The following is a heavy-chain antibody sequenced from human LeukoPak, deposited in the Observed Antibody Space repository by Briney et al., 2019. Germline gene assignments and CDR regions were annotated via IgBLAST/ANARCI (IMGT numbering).Heavy chain of an antibody. Sequence: SETLSLTCTVSGGSISSYYWSWIRQPPGKGLEWIGTIYYSGTTYYNPSLKSRVTISVDTSRNQFSLKLSSVTATDTAVYYCARMIGDDAFDIWGQGTMVTVSS. J-gene: IGHJ3*02. CDR3: ARMIGDDAFDI. CDR1: GGSISSYY. V-gene: IGHV4-59*04. D-gene: IGHD3-22*01. CDR2: IYYSGTT.